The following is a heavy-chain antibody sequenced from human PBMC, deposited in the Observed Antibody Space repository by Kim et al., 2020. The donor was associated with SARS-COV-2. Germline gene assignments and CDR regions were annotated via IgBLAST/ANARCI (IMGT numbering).Heavy chain of an antibody. D-gene: IGHD6-13*01. CDR3: AKDDGIAAASYYGMDV. CDR1: GFTFSSYG. V-gene: IGHV3-33*06. Sequence: GGSLRLSCAASGFTFSSYGMHWVRQAPGKGLEWVAVIWYDGSNKYYADSVKGRFTISRDNSKNTLYLQMNSLRAEDTAVYYCAKDDGIAAASYYGMDVWGQGTTVTVSS. J-gene: IGHJ6*02. CDR2: IWYDGSNK.